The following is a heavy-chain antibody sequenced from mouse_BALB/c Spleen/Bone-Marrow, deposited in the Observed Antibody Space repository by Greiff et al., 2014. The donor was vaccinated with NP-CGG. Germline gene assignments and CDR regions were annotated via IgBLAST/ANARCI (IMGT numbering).Heavy chain of an antibody. Sequence: VQLQQSGAEVVKPGASVRLSCKTSGYTFTNYWMHWVKQRPGQGLEWIGDINPSNGRATYSEKFKSKATLTVDTSSSTAYMQRSSLTSEDSAVYYCAGYYNYYFDVWGAGTTVTVSS. CDR2: INPSNGRA. CDR3: AGYYNYYFDV. J-gene: IGHJ1*01. V-gene: IGHV1S81*02. D-gene: IGHD1-1*01. CDR1: GYTFTNYW.